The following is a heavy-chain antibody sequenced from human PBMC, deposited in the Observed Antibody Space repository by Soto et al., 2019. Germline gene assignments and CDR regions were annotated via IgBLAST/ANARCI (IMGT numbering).Heavy chain of an antibody. Sequence: PGGSLRLSCAASGFTFSTYSMNWVRQAPGKGLEWVSSISSGSDYIYYADSVKGRFPTSRDNAKNSLYLQMNSLRAEDTAVYYCARVYCSSSSCGMDVWGQGTTVTVSS. CDR1: GFTFSTYS. D-gene: IGHD2-2*01. CDR2: ISSGSDYI. V-gene: IGHV3-21*01. CDR3: ARVYCSSSSCGMDV. J-gene: IGHJ6*02.